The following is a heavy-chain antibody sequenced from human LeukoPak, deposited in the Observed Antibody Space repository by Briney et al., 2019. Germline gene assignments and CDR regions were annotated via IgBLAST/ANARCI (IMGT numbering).Heavy chain of an antibody. CDR3: ARDGGHSTDLDY. V-gene: IGHV3-7*01. Sequence: PGGSLRLSCATSGFTFSRHWMTWVRQAPGKGLEWVANIKQDGSERYYVHSVKGRFTISRDNAKNSLYLQMNSLRAEDTAVYYCARDGGHSTDLDYWGQGILVTVSS. CDR1: GFTFSRHW. D-gene: IGHD2-8*02. J-gene: IGHJ4*02. CDR2: IKQDGSER.